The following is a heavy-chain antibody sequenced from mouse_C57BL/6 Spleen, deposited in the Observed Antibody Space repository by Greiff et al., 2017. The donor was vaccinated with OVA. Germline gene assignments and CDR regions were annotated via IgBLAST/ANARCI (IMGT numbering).Heavy chain of an antibody. CDR3: ARSYYDYAMDY. CDR1: VYAFTNYL. Sequence: VKLMESGAELVRPGTSVTLSFKASVYAFTNYLIEWVKQRPGQGLEWIGVINPGSGGTNYNEKFKGKATLTADKSSSTAYMQLSSLTSEDSAVYFCARSYYDYAMDYWGQGTSVTVSS. J-gene: IGHJ4*01. V-gene: IGHV1-54*01. CDR2: INPGSGGT. D-gene: IGHD1-1*01.